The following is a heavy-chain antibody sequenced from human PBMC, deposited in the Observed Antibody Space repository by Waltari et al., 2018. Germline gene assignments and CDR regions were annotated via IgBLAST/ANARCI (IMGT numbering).Heavy chain of an antibody. J-gene: IGHJ4*02. V-gene: IGHV3-53*02. D-gene: IGHD1-26*01. Sequence: EVQLVETGGDLIQPGGSLRLSCAVSGFTVRYSYMNWVRQAPGKGLEWVSTIYSNGNTYYADSVKGRFTISTDTAKNTLYLQMNSLRDEDTAIYYCARMGRESYYYFDYWGQGTLVTVST. CDR1: GFTVRYSY. CDR3: ARMGRESYYYFDY. CDR2: IYSNGNT.